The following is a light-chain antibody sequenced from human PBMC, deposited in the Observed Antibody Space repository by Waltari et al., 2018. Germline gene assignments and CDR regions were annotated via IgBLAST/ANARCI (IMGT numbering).Light chain of an antibody. CDR2: GAS. V-gene: IGKV3-20*01. CDR3: QQFGSSVMYT. J-gene: IGKJ2*01. CDR1: QSVSRSR. Sequence: EVVLTPSPGTLSLSPGESATLSCRASQSVSRSRIAWYLHRPGQAPRLLIYGASGRATGIPDRFSGSGSGTDFSLTISRVEPEDFAVYYCQQFGSSVMYTFGQGTKLEIK.